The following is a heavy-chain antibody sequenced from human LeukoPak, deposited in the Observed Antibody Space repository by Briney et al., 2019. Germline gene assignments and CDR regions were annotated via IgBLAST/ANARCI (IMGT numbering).Heavy chain of an antibody. J-gene: IGHJ4*02. CDR3: ARHQGGYYGPTTKFDY. CDR2: IYYSGST. Sequence: SETQSLTCTVSGGSISSSSYYWGWIRQPPGKGLEWIGSIYYSGSTHYNPSLKSRVTISVDTSKNQFSLKLSSVTAADTAVYYCARHQGGYYGPTTKFDYWGQGTLVTVSS. D-gene: IGHD3-10*01. CDR1: GGSISSSSYY. V-gene: IGHV4-39*01.